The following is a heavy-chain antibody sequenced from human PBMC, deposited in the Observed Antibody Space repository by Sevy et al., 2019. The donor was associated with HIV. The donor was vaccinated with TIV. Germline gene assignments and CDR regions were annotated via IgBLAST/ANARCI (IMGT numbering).Heavy chain of an antibody. CDR2: FDPEIGQT. CDR1: GHILTDFS. V-gene: IGHV1-24*01. J-gene: IGHJ1*01. CDR3: VIGAAGRAEYFPH. Sequence: ASVKVSCKVSGHILTDFSMHWVRQAPGKGLEWVGGFDPEIGQTNYAQKFQGRVTMTEETSKVTVYMELSRLRSDDTAVYHCVIGAAGRAEYFPHWGQGTLLIVSS. D-gene: IGHD6-19*01.